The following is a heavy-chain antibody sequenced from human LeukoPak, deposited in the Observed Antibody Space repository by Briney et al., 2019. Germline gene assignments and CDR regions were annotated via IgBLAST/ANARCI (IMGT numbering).Heavy chain of an antibody. J-gene: IGHJ3*02. V-gene: IGHV4-59*01. D-gene: IGHD2-2*01. CDR3: ARDPIVVVPAATHHDAFDI. CDR2: VHYSGST. CDR1: GGSISSYY. Sequence: SETLSLTCTVSGGSISSYYWSWIRQPPGKGLEWIAYVHYSGSTNYNPSLKSRVTISLDTSKNQFSLKLSSVTTADTAVYYCARDPIVVVPAATHHDAFDIWGQGTMVTVSS.